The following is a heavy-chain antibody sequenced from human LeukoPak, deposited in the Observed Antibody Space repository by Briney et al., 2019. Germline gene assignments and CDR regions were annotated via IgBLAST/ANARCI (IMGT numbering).Heavy chain of an antibody. J-gene: IGHJ4*02. CDR3: ARGDSSGYSSFDY. CDR1: GGTFSSYA. V-gene: IGHV1-69*05. D-gene: IGHD3-22*01. Sequence: ASLNVSCTASGGTFSSYAMSWVRQAPGQGLEWMGGIIPIFGTANYAQKFQGRVTITTDESTSTAYMELSSLRSEDTAVYYCARGDSSGYSSFDYWGQGTLVTVSS. CDR2: IIPIFGTA.